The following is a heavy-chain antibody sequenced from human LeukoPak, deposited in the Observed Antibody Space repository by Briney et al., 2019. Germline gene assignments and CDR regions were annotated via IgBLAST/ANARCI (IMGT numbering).Heavy chain of an antibody. CDR3: ARELTSTYYFDY. CDR2: ISYDGSNK. J-gene: IGHJ4*02. CDR1: GFTFTNYV. V-gene: IGHV3-30*04. Sequence: PGRSVRLSCAASGFTFTNYVMHWVRQAPGQGLEWMAVISYDGSNKYYADSVKGRFTISRDNSKNTVYLQMNSLRPEDTAVYYCARELTSTYYFDYWGQGTLVTVSS.